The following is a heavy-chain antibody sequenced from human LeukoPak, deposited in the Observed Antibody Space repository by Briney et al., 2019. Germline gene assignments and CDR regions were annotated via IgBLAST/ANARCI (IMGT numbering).Heavy chain of an antibody. V-gene: IGHV1-2*02. CDR2: INPNSGGT. Sequence: AASVKVSCKASGYTFTGYYMHWVRQAPGQGLEWMGWINPNSGGTNYAQKFQGRVTMTRDTSISTAYMELSRLRSDDTAVYYCAMLHSSSWYGLNHPMDVWGKGTTVTVSS. J-gene: IGHJ6*03. D-gene: IGHD6-13*01. CDR1: GYTFTGYY. CDR3: AMLHSSSWYGLNHPMDV.